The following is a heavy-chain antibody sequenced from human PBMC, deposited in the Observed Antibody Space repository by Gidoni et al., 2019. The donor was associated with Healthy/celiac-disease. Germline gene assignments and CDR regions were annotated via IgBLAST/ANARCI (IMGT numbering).Heavy chain of an antibody. Sequence: QLQLQESGPGLVKPSETLSHTRTVSVGATSSSSYYWGWIRPLPGKGLAWIGSIYYSGSTYYNPSLKSRVTIYVDTTKDQFSLRMSSVAAADTAVYYCARPYDSSGYRFDPWGQGTLVTVSS. CDR3: ARPYDSSGYRFDP. V-gene: IGHV4-39*01. CDR2: IYYSGST. D-gene: IGHD3-22*01. CDR1: VGATSSSSYY. J-gene: IGHJ5*02.